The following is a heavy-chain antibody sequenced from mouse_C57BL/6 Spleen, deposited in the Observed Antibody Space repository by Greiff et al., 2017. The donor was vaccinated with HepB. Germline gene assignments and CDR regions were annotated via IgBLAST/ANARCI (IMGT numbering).Heavy chain of an antibody. V-gene: IGHV1-82*01. CDR1: GYAFSSSW. CDR2: IYPGDGDT. J-gene: IGHJ4*01. CDR3: ARSGNYYGSSYAMDY. Sequence: QVQLKQSGPELVKPGASVKISCKASGYAFSSSWMNWVKQRPGKGLEWIGRIYPGDGDTNYNGKFKGKATLTAAKSSSTAYMQLSSLTSEDSAVYFCARSGNYYGSSYAMDYWGQGTSVTVSS. D-gene: IGHD1-1*01.